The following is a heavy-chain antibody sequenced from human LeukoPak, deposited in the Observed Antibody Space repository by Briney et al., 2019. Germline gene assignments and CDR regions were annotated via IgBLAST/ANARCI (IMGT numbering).Heavy chain of an antibody. Sequence: SQTLSLTCTASGGSISSDAYCWSWIRQPPGKDLEWIVYIYHSGSTYYNTSLKSRVTISVDRSKNQFSLKLSSVTDADTAVYYCAREGDYGSGSYYLDYWGQGTLVTVSS. CDR1: GGSISSDAYC. J-gene: IGHJ4*02. V-gene: IGHV4-30-2*01. CDR3: AREGDYGSGSYYLDY. D-gene: IGHD3-10*01. CDR2: IYHSGST.